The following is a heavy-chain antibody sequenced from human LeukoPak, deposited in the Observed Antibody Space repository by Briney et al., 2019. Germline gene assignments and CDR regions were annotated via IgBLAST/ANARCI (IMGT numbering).Heavy chain of an antibody. CDR3: ARRPQQQLVRHNWFDP. CDR1: GGSFSGYY. D-gene: IGHD6-13*01. Sequence: SETLSLTCAVYGGSFSGYYWSWIRQPPGKGLEWIGEINHSGSTNYNPSLKSRVTISVDTSKNQFSLKLSSVTAADTAVYYCARRPQQQLVRHNWFDPWGQGTLVTVSS. V-gene: IGHV4-34*01. CDR2: INHSGST. J-gene: IGHJ5*02.